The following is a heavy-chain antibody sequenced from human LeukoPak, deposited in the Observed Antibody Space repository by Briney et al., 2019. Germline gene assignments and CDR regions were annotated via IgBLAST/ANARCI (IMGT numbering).Heavy chain of an antibody. D-gene: IGHD3-22*01. J-gene: IGHJ4*02. Sequence: SVKVSCKASGGTFSSYAISWVRQAPGQGLEWMGGIIPIFGTTNYAQKLQGRVTMTTDTSTSTVYMELRSLRSDDTAVYYCARGSPPRRNYDSRGYYSYYFDYWGQGTLVTVSS. CDR1: GGTFSSYA. CDR2: IIPIFGTT. CDR3: ARGSPPRRNYDSRGYYSYYFDY. V-gene: IGHV1-69*05.